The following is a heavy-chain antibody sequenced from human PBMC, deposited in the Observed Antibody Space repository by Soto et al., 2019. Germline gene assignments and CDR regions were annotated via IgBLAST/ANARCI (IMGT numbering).Heavy chain of an antibody. CDR2: IYFDVITT. V-gene: IGHV3-74*01. Sequence: EVQLVESGGGVVQPGGSLRLSCTASGFTFNTHWMHWVRQSPGKGLVWVSRIYFDVITTNYADYVKGRLTVSRDNAKCTVYLHVNTLGDEDTAVYYCARGGAMGVDYWGQGTLVTVSS. J-gene: IGHJ4*02. CDR1: GFTFNTHW. D-gene: IGHD1-26*01. CDR3: ARGGAMGVDY.